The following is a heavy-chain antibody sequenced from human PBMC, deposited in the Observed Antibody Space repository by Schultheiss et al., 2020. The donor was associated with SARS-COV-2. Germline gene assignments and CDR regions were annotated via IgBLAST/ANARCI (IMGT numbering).Heavy chain of an antibody. J-gene: IGHJ4*02. CDR1: GYTFRTYR. Sequence: ASVKVSCKASGYTFRTYRITWVRQAPGQGLEWVGSISPYNGNTKYAQKFQGTVTMTTDTSAGTAYMEVTSLRSDDTAVYYCARQDYGDYAGPDYWGQGTLVTVSS. CDR3: ARQDYGDYAGPDY. D-gene: IGHD4-17*01. V-gene: IGHV1-18*04. CDR2: ISPYNGNT.